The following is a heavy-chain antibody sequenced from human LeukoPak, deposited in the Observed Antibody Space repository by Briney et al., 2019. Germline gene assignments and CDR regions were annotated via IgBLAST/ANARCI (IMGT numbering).Heavy chain of an antibody. CDR3: ARLFDY. V-gene: IGHV3-11*04. Sequence: SVKGRFTISRDNAKNSLYLQMNSLRAEDTAVYYCARLFDYWGQGTLVTVSS. J-gene: IGHJ4*02.